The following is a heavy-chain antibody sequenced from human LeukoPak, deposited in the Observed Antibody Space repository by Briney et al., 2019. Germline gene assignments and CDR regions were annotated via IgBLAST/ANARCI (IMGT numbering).Heavy chain of an antibody. J-gene: IGHJ4*02. D-gene: IGHD1-14*01. Sequence: GASVKVSCKASGYTFTGYYMHWVRQAPGQGLAWMGWIKPKSGGTNYLQMFQGRVTMTRDTSISTAYMELSRLRSDDTAVYYCARATAENDYWGQGTLVTVS. CDR3: ARATAENDY. V-gene: IGHV1-2*02. CDR2: IKPKSGGT. CDR1: GYTFTGYY.